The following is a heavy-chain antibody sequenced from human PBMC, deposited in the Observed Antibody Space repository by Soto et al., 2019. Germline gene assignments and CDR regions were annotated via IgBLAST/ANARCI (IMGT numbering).Heavy chain of an antibody. V-gene: IGHV1-18*04. CDR2: ISAYNGNT. Sequence: QVQLVQSGAEVKKPGASVKVSCKASGYTFTSYGISWVRQAPGQGLEWMGWISAYNGNTNYAQKRQGRVTMTTDTSTSTAYMELRSLRSDDTAVYYCARRRAHGGRPAYYYYGMDVWGQGTTVTVSS. J-gene: IGHJ6*02. D-gene: IGHD3-16*01. CDR3: ARRRAHGGRPAYYYYGMDV. CDR1: GYTFTSYG.